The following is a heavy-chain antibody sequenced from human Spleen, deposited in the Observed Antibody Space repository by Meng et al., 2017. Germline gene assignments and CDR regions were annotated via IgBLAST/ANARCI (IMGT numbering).Heavy chain of an antibody. J-gene: IGHJ5*02. D-gene: IGHD4-23*01. CDR2: IYYSGST. Sequence: QLELQGSGPGLVKPSETLPLPCTVSGGSIRSSNYYWGWIRQPPEKGLEWIGSIYYSGSTYYNPSLKSRVTISVDTSKNHFSLKLISVTAADTAVYYCARDEYAGNFWFDPWGQGTLVTVSS. V-gene: IGHV4-39*07. CDR3: ARDEYAGNFWFDP. CDR1: GGSIRSSNYY.